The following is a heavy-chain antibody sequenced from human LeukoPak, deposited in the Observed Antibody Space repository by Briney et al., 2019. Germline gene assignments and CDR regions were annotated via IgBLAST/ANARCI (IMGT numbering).Heavy chain of an antibody. Sequence: GGSLRLSCAASGFTFNNYNMNWVRQAPGKGLEWVSGISGSGDSTYYADSVKGRFTISRDNSKNTLYLQMNSLRVEDTATYYCAKVRAPSGWFNSDYWGQGTLVTVSS. J-gene: IGHJ4*02. CDR2: ISGSGDST. V-gene: IGHV3-23*01. CDR3: AKVRAPSGWFNSDY. CDR1: GFTFNNYN. D-gene: IGHD6-19*01.